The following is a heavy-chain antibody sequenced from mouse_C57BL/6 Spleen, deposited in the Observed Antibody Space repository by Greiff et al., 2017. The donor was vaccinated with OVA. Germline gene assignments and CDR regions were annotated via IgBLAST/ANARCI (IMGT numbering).Heavy chain of an antibody. V-gene: IGHV5-4*01. CDR2: ISDGGSYT. Sequence: EVQLVESGGGLVKPGGSLKLSCAASGFTFSSYAMSWVRQTPEKRLEWVATISDGGSYTYYPDNVKGRFTISRDNAKNNLYLQMSHLKSEDTAMYYCARVGDYPYFDYWGQGTTLTVSS. D-gene: IGHD2-4*01. CDR3: ARVGDYPYFDY. CDR1: GFTFSSYA. J-gene: IGHJ2*01.